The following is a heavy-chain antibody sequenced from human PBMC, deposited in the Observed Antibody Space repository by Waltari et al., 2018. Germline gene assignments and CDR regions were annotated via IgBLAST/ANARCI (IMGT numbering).Heavy chain of an antibody. D-gene: IGHD3-22*01. CDR1: GYTFSRYG. V-gene: IGHV1-18*01. J-gene: IGHJ4*02. CDR3: ARDAHLYYYDSSGYLGDY. CDR2: ISAYNGNT. Sequence: QVQLVQSGAEVREPGSTVKVSCQASGYTFSRYGISWVRQASGQGLEWMGWISAYNGNTNFAQKLQGRVTMTTDTYTSTAYMELRSLRSDDTAVYYCARDAHLYYYDSSGYLGDYWGQGTLVTVSS.